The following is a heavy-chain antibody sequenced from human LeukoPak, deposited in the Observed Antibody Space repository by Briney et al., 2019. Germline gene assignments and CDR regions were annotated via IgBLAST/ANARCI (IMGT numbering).Heavy chain of an antibody. Sequence: GGSLTLSCAASGFTFSTYGMHWVRQAPGKGLEGVALIWSDGSDKYYADSVKGRFTISRHNSKNTLYLQMSSLTAEDTAVYYSAGELLNYENAFDIWGQGTMVTVSS. CDR1: GFTFSTYG. V-gene: IGHV3-33*01. J-gene: IGHJ3*02. CDR3: AGELLNYENAFDI. CDR2: IWSDGSDK. D-gene: IGHD2-15*01.